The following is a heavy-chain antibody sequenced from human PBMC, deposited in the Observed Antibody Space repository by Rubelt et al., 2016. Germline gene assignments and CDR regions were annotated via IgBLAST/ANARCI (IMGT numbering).Heavy chain of an antibody. J-gene: IGHJ4*02. CDR3: ARQGQEAYFFDY. Sequence: QVQLQQWGAGLLKPSETLSLTCAVYGGSFSGYYWSWIRQPPGKGLEWIGEIDHSRSTNYNPSRKRRATISVDTSNTQFSPKLVSGTAADTAVYYCARQGQEAYFFDYWGQGTLVTVSS. V-gene: IGHV4-34*01. CDR2: IDHSRST. CDR1: GGSFSGYY.